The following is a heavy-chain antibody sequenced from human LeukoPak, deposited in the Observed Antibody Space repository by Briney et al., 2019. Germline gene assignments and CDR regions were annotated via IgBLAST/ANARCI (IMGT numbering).Heavy chain of an antibody. J-gene: IGHJ6*03. CDR1: GGTFSSYA. CDR3: ARVVLQKGYYYYYMDV. Sequence: SVKVSCKASGGTFSSYAISWVRQAPGQGLEWMGGIIPIFGTANYAQKFQGRVTITADESTSTAYMELSSLRSEDTAVYYCARVVLQKGYYYYYMDVWGKGTTVTVSS. D-gene: IGHD5/OR15-5a*01. CDR2: IIPIFGTA. V-gene: IGHV1-69*13.